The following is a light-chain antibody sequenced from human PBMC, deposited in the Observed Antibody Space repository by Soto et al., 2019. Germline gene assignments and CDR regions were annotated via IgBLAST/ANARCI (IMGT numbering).Light chain of an antibody. CDR1: QGISSN. CDR2: GAS. V-gene: IGKV1-9*01. Sequence: QLPQSPSSLSASVGDRVTITCRASQGISSNLAWYQQKPGTAPKLLIFGASTLQSGVPSRFSGSGSGTDFTLAISSLQPEDFATYFCQKLNAYPPWTFGQGTKVEIK. J-gene: IGKJ1*01. CDR3: QKLNAYPPWT.